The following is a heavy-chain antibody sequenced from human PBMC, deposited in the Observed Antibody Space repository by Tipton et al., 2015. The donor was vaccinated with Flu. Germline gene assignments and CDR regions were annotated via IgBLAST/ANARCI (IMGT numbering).Heavy chain of an antibody. Sequence: TLSLTCSVSGGSISSGGEYWTWIRQHPGKGLEWIASIYYSGGTYYNPSLESRVTMSVDTSKNQFSVSLTSVTAADTAVYYCARDQGFGDGMTYDYFAMDVWGQGTTVTVSS. CDR2: IYYSGGT. CDR3: ARDQGFGDGMTYDYFAMDV. D-gene: IGHD3-10*01. J-gene: IGHJ6*02. V-gene: IGHV4-31*03. CDR1: GGSISSGGEY.